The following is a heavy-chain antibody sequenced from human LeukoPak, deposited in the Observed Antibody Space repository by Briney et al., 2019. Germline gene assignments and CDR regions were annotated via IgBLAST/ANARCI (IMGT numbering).Heavy chain of an antibody. CDR3: GKDRSFWDGADPDF. CDR2: ISGSGDTT. V-gene: IGHV3-23*01. D-gene: IGHD3-3*02. Sequence: GGSLRLSCGASGFMFRNYAMTWVRQGPGKGLEWVAGISGSGDTTNYEESVRGRFTISRDNAQNMLYLEMNSLRGDDTAVYYCGKDRSFWDGADPDFRGQGTLVTVSS. CDR1: GFMFRNYA. J-gene: IGHJ4*02.